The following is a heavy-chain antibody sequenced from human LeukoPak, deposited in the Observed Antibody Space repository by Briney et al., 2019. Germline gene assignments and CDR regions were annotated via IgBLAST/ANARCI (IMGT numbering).Heavy chain of an antibody. Sequence: GGSLRLSCAASGFTFSSYGMHWVRQAPGKGLEWVAFIRYDGSNKYYADSVKGRFTISRDNSKNTLYLQMNSLRAEDTAVYYCAKIPRTAKFDYGDYDLDYWGQGTLVTVSS. CDR2: IRYDGSNK. D-gene: IGHD4-17*01. V-gene: IGHV3-30*02. CDR3: AKIPRTAKFDYGDYDLDY. J-gene: IGHJ4*02. CDR1: GFTFSSYG.